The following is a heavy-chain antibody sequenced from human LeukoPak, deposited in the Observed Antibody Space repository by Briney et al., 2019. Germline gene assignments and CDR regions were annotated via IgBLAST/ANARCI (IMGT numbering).Heavy chain of an antibody. Sequence: PSETLSLTCAVYGGSFSGFYWSWIRQPPGKGLEWIGEINRSGSTNYNPSLKSRVTISVDTSKNQFSLKLSSVTAADTAVYYCARVSWQLLNVYYYYYMDVWGKGTTVTVSS. CDR3: ARVSWQLLNVYYYYYMDV. D-gene: IGHD2-15*01. CDR1: GGSFSGFY. V-gene: IGHV4-34*01. CDR2: INRSGST. J-gene: IGHJ6*03.